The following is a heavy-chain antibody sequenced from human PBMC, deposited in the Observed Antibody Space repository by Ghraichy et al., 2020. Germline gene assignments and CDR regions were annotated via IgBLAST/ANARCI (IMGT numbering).Heavy chain of an antibody. J-gene: IGHJ4*02. CDR3: ARAPYDYGRKIDF. D-gene: IGHD4-23*01. V-gene: IGHV1-2*06. CDR2: INPNSGDT. Sequence: ASVKVSCKASGYTFIVYYIHWVRQAPGQGLEWMGRINPNSGDTSYAQMLQGRVTMTTDTSISTAYMELSSLRADDTAVYYCARAPYDYGRKIDFWGQGTLVTVSS. CDR1: GYTFIVYY.